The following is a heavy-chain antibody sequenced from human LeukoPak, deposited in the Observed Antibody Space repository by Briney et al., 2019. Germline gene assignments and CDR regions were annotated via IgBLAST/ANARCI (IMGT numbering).Heavy chain of an antibody. J-gene: IGHJ6*02. CDR1: GFTFSSYS. D-gene: IGHD3-10*01. CDR2: ISSSSSYI. Sequence: GGSLRLSCAASGFTFSSYSMNWVRQAPGKGLEWVSSISSSSSYIYYADSVKGRFTISRDNAKNSLYLQMNSLRAEDTAVYYCARDGGYYGSGKLVNGMDVWGQGTTVTVSS. CDR3: ARDGGYYGSGKLVNGMDV. V-gene: IGHV3-21*01.